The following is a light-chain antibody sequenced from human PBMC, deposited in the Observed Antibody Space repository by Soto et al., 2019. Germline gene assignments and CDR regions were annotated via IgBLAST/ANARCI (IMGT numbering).Light chain of an antibody. V-gene: IGKV1-9*01. Sequence: DIPLTQSPSFLSAAVGDRVTITCRASQGISSYLAWYQQKPGKAPKLLIYAASTLQSGVPSRFSGSGSGTEFTLTISSLQPEDFATYYCQQLNSYPPTFGQGTRLEIK. CDR1: QGISSY. J-gene: IGKJ5*01. CDR2: AAS. CDR3: QQLNSYPPT.